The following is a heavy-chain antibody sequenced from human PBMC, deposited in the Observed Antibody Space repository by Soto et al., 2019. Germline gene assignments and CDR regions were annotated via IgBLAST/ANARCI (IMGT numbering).Heavy chain of an antibody. CDR3: SRGRLGYDILTGYYPYGMDV. V-gene: IGHV1-18*01. CDR1: FYTFTCDG. D-gene: IGHD3-9*01. CDR2: ISAYNGNT. J-gene: IGHJ6*02. Sequence: SVKVSCKASFYTFTCDGISCVRQAPGQVLEWMGWISAYNGNTNYAQKLQGRVTMTTDTSTSTAYMELRSLRSDDTAVYYCSRGRLGYDILTGYYPYGMDVWGQGTTVTVSS.